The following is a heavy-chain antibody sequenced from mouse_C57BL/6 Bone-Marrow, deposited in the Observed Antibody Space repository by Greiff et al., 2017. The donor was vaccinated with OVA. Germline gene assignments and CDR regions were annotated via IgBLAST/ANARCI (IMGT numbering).Heavy chain of an antibody. Sequence: EVKLMESGEGLVRPGGSLKLSCAASGFTFSSYAMSWVRQTPEKRLEWVAYISSGGDYIYYADTVKGRFTISRDNARNTLYLQMSSLKSEDTAMYYCTRAYYGSRAYFDYWGQGTTLTVSS. J-gene: IGHJ2*01. V-gene: IGHV5-9-1*02. CDR2: ISSGGDYI. CDR1: GFTFSSYA. D-gene: IGHD1-1*01. CDR3: TRAYYGSRAYFDY.